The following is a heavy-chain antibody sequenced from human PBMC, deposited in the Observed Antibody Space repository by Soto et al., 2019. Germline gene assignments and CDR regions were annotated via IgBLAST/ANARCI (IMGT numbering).Heavy chain of an antibody. J-gene: IGHJ4*02. CDR2: IYYSGST. CDR3: ARRRSDSSGYYYSN. Sequence: SETLSLTCTVSGGSISSSSYYWGWIRQPPGKGLEWIGSIYYSGSTYYNPSLKSRVTISVDTSKNQFSLKLSSVTAADTAVYYCARRRSDSSGYYYSNWGQGTLVTV. V-gene: IGHV4-39*01. D-gene: IGHD3-22*01. CDR1: GGSISSSSYY.